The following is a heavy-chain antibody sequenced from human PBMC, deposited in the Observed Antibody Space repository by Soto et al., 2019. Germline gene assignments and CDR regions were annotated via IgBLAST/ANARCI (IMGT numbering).Heavy chain of an antibody. V-gene: IGHV3-21*01. Sequence: GGSLRLSCAASGFTFSSYSMNWVRQAPGKGLEWVSSISSSSSYIYYADSVKGRFTISRDNAKNSLYLQMNTLRAEDTAVYYCARDPSAFDRRPRWYFDFWGQGTLVPVSA. CDR2: ISSSSSYI. D-gene: IGHD3-9*01. CDR3: ARDPSAFDRRPRWYFDF. CDR1: GFTFSSYS. J-gene: IGHJ4*02.